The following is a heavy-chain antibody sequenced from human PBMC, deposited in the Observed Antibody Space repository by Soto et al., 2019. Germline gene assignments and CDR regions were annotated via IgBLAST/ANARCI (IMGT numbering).Heavy chain of an antibody. CDR3: ARLAVAGTFDY. Sequence: QVQLVQSGAEVKKPGASVKVSCKASGYTFTSYYMHWVRQAPGQGLAWMGIINPSGGSTSYAQKFQGRVTMARDTSTSTVYMELSSLRSEDTAVYYCARLAVAGTFDYWGQGTLVTVSS. CDR1: GYTFTSYY. J-gene: IGHJ4*02. CDR2: INPSGGST. V-gene: IGHV1-46*01. D-gene: IGHD6-19*01.